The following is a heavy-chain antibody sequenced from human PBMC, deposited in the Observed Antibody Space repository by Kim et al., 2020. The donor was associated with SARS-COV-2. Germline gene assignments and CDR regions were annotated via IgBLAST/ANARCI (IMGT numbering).Heavy chain of an antibody. CDR3: ASDCDYVWGSSTYYFAY. J-gene: IGHJ4*02. CDR1: GFTFSSYG. V-gene: IGHV3-33*08. Sequence: GGSLRLSCAGSGFTFSSYGMHWVRQAPGKGLEWVAATWYDGSNTYYADSVKGRFTISRDNSKNTLYLQMNSLRAEDTAVYYCASDCDYVWGSSTYYFAYWGQGTLVSVSS. D-gene: IGHD3-16*01. CDR2: TWYDGSNT.